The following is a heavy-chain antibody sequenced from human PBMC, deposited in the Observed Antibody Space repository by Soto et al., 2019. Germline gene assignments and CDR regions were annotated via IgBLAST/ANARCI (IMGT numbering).Heavy chain of an antibody. J-gene: IGHJ4*02. CDR1: GFTFSSYA. CDR2: ISGCGGST. V-gene: IGHV3-23*01. CDR3: AKDLVFGVVTDLDY. Sequence: GGSLRLSCAASGFTFSSYAMSWVRQAPGKGLEWVSAISGCGGSTYYADSVKGRFTISRDNSKNTLYLQMNSLRAEDTAVYYCAKDLVFGVVTDLDYWGQGTLVTVSS. D-gene: IGHD3-3*01.